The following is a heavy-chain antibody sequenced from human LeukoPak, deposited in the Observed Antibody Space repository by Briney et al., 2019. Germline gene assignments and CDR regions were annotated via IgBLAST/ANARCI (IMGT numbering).Heavy chain of an antibody. Sequence: ASVKVSCKTSGYTFTGYYMHWVRQAPGQGLEWMGWINPNSGGTNYAQKFQGRVTMTRDTSISTAYMELSRLRSDDTAVYYCARVWVGRIAVTDAFDIWGQGTMVTVSS. CDR3: ARVWVGRIAVTDAFDI. V-gene: IGHV1-2*02. CDR2: INPNSGGT. CDR1: GYTFTGYY. D-gene: IGHD6-19*01. J-gene: IGHJ3*02.